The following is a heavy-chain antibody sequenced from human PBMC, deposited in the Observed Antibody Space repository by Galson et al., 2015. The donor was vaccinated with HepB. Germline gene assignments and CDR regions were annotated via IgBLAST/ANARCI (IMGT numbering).Heavy chain of an antibody. Sequence: SLRLSCAASGFTFSSYSMNWVRQAPGKGLEWVSSISSSSSYIYYADSVKGRFTISRDNAKNSLYLQMNSLRAEDTAVYYCARDDGYSYGHPDYWGQGTLVTVSS. D-gene: IGHD5-18*01. CDR1: GFTFSSYS. CDR2: ISSSSSYI. V-gene: IGHV3-21*01. J-gene: IGHJ4*02. CDR3: ARDDGYSYGHPDY.